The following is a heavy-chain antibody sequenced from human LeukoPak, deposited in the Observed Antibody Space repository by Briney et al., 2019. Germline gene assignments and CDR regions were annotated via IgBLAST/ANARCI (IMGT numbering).Heavy chain of an antibody. D-gene: IGHD3-10*01. CDR3: AREWAGYGSGSYYYY. CDR2: IIPLFGTA. J-gene: IGHJ4*02. Sequence: SEKVPCKASGGTFNNYAISWVRQAPGQGLEWMGGIIPLFGTANYAQKFLGRVIITADESTSTTHMYLSSLKSEDTAVYYCAREWAGYGSGSYYYYWGQGTLVTVSS. V-gene: IGHV1-69*13. CDR1: GGTFNNYA.